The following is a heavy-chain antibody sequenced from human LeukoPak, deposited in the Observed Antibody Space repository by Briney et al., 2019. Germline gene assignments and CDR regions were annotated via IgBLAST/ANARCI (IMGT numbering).Heavy chain of an antibody. V-gene: IGHV4-34*01. D-gene: IGHD4-11*01. CDR2: INHSGST. Sequence: SETLSLTCAVYGGSFSGYYWSWIRQPPGKGLEWIGEINHSGSTNYNLSLKSRVTISVDTSKNQFSLKLSSVTAADTAVYYCASDYSTNYWGQGTLVTVSS. CDR1: GGSFSGYY. J-gene: IGHJ4*02. CDR3: ASDYSTNY.